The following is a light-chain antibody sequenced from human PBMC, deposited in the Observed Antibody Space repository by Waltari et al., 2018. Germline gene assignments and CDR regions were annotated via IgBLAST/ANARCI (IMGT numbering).Light chain of an antibody. V-gene: IGKV1-5*03. CDR2: RAS. CDR1: QSFSNA. J-gene: IGKJ1*01. Sequence: DIQITPSPSTPSASEGDRVTITCRASQSFSNALAWYQQKPGKAPKLLIYRASTLEIGVPSRFSGSGSGKDFNLTISSLQPDDFATYYCQQYATYPRTFAQGTKVEVK. CDR3: QQYATYPRT.